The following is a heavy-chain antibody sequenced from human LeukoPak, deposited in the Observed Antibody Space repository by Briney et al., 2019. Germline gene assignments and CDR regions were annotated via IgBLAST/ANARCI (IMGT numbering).Heavy chain of an antibody. V-gene: IGHV4-38-2*02. D-gene: IGHD2-15*01. Sequence: SETLSLTCTVSGYSITSGYYWGWIRQPPGKGLEWIGSIYHSGSTHYNPSLNSRVTMSVDTSKNQVSLKLSSVTAADTAVYYCARTVVVVAATNFDYWGQGTLVTVSS. CDR1: GYSITSGYY. CDR3: ARTVVVVAATNFDY. J-gene: IGHJ4*02. CDR2: IYHSGST.